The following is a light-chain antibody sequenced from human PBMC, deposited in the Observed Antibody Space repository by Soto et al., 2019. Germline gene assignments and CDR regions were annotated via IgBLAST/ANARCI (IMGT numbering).Light chain of an antibody. V-gene: IGKV3-15*01. J-gene: IGKJ4*01. CDR1: QSVSSN. Sequence: EIVMTQSPATLSVSPGERATLSCRASQSVSSNLAWYQQKPGQAPRLLIYGASTRATGIPARFSGSGSGTEFTLTISSLQSEDXAXXXXXXXXNWPPLTFGGGTKVEIK. CDR3: XXXXNWPPLT. CDR2: GAS.